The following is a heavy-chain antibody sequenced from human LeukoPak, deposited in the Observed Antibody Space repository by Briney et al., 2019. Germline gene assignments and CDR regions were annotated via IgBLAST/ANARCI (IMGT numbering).Heavy chain of an antibody. V-gene: IGHV1-18*01. CDR3: AREYCSGGSCYRDYYYYGMDV. J-gene: IGHJ6*02. CDR2: ISAYNGNT. D-gene: IGHD2-15*01. Sequence: GASVKVSCKASGYTFTSYGISWVRQAPGQGLEWMGWISAYNGNTNYAQKLQGRVTMTTDTSTSTAYMELRSLRSDDTAVYYCAREYCSGGSCYRDYYYYGMDVWGQGTTVTVSS. CDR1: GYTFTSYG.